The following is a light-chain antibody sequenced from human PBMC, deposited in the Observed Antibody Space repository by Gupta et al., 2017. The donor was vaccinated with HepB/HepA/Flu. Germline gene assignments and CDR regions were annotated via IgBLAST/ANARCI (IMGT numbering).Light chain of an antibody. Sequence: QSVLTQPPSASGTPGQRVTISCSGSSSNIGGKPVSWYQQLPGTAPKLLITGNNQRPSGVPDRFSGSKFGTSASLAVSGLQSEDEADYYCAAWDDSLNGPVFGGGTKLTVV. CDR3: AAWDDSLNGPV. CDR2: GNN. CDR1: SSNIGGKP. V-gene: IGLV1-44*01. J-gene: IGLJ2*01.